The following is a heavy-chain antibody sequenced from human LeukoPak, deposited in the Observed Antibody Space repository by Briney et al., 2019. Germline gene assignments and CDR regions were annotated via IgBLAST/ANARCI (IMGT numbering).Heavy chain of an antibody. CDR3: ARALLAVTTFSGAFDI. CDR2: ISAYNGNT. Sequence: ASVKVSCEASGFTFTSYGISWVRQAPGQGLEWMGWISAYNGNTNYAQKLQGRVTMTTDTSTSTAYMELSSLRSEDTAAYYCARALLAVTTFSGAFDIWGQGTMVTVSS. CDR1: GFTFTSYG. V-gene: IGHV1-18*01. J-gene: IGHJ3*02. D-gene: IGHD4-17*01.